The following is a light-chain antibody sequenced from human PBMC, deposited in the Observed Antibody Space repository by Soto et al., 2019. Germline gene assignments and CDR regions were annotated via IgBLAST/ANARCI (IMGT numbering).Light chain of an antibody. Sequence: EIVLTQSPGTLSLSPGERATLSCRASQSVSSSYLGWYQQKPGQAPRFLIYGASSRATGIPDRFSGSGSGTAFTLTISRLEPADFAVYYCQQYGSSPITFGQGTRLEIK. CDR3: QQYGSSPIT. V-gene: IGKV3-20*01. CDR1: QSVSSSY. J-gene: IGKJ5*01. CDR2: GAS.